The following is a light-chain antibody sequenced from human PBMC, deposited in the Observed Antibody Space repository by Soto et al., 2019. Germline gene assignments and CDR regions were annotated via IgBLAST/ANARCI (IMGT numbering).Light chain of an antibody. V-gene: IGKV1-5*03. Sequence: DLQMTQFPSTLSASVGDTVTITGRALKPMTTWLAWYHQRPGTAPKLLIFGASTLQSGVSSRFTGGGSGTEFTLTITNLQPEDLGTYFCQQYNHGWTFGQGTKVEVK. CDR3: QQYNHGWT. CDR2: GAS. J-gene: IGKJ1*01. CDR1: KPMTTW.